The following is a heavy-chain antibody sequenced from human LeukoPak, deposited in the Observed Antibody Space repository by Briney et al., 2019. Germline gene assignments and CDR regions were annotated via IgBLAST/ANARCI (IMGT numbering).Heavy chain of an antibody. J-gene: IGHJ4*02. V-gene: IGHV4-34*01. CDR2: INDSGSS. CDR3: ARARDTYGFSGYFDY. D-gene: IGHD5-18*01. CDR1: GGSFSGYF. Sequence: PSETLSLTCAVYGGSFSGYFWSWIRQPPGKGLEWIGEINDSGSSNYNPSLKSRVTLSVDMSKNQFSLKLSSVTAADTAVYYCARARDTYGFSGYFDYWGQGTLFTVSS.